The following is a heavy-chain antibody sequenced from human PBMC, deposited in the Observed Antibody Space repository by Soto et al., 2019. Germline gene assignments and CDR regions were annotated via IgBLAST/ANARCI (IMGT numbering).Heavy chain of an antibody. CDR1: GGTFSSYT. CDR2: IIPILGIA. V-gene: IGHV1-69*02. Sequence: QVQLVQSGAEVKKPGSSVKVSCKASGGTFSSYTISWVRQAPGQGLEWMARIIPILGIANYAQKFQGRVTITADKSTSTAYMELSSLRSEDTAVYYCAVCLQYWFDPWGQGTLVTVPS. CDR3: AVCLQYWFDP. D-gene: IGHD3-16*01. J-gene: IGHJ5*02.